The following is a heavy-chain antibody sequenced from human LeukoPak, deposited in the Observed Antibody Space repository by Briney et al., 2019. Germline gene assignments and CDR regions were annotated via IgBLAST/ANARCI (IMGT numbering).Heavy chain of an antibody. D-gene: IGHD2-15*01. V-gene: IGHV3-23*01. CDR3: AKCSGGSCYASGAFDY. J-gene: IGHJ4*02. CDR1: GFTFSNYA. Sequence: PGGSLRLSCAASGFTFSNYAMSWVRQAPGKGLEWVSGISGSGDATWYAGSVKGRFTISRDNSKNTVNLQMNSLRPEDTAVYYCAKCSGGSCYASGAFDYWGQGSLVTVSS. CDR2: ISGSGDAT.